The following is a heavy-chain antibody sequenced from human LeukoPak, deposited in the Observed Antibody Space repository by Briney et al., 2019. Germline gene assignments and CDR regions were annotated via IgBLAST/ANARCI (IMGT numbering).Heavy chain of an antibody. CDR3: AGIQLWLSD. CDR2: IIPLFDTP. CDR1: GGTFSTFG. V-gene: IGHV1-69*13. J-gene: IGHJ4*02. D-gene: IGHD5-18*01. Sequence: SVKVSFKASGGTFSTFGISWVRQAPGQGLEWMGGIIPLFDTPRYAQKFQGRVTITADESTSTAYLELTSLRSEDTAMYYCAGIQLWLSDWGQGTLVTVSS.